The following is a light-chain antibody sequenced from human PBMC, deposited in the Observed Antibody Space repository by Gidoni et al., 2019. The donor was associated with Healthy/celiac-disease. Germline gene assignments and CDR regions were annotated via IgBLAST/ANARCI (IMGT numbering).Light chain of an antibody. J-gene: IGKJ2*01. CDR1: QCVSSSY. Sequence: EIVLTQSPGPLSLAPGERATLSCRASQCVSSSYLAWYQQKPGQAPRLLIYGASSRATGIPDRFSGSGSGTDFTLTISRLEPEDFAVYYCQQYGSSPYTFGQGTKLEIK. CDR3: QQYGSSPYT. V-gene: IGKV3-20*01. CDR2: GAS.